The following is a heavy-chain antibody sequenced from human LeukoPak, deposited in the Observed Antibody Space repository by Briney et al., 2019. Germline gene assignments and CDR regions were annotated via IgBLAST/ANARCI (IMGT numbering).Heavy chain of an antibody. CDR2: ISYDGSNK. J-gene: IGHJ4*02. CDR1: GFTFSSYA. Sequence: PGGSLRLSCAASGFTFSSYAMHWVRQAPGKGLEWVAVISYDGSNKYYADSVKGRFTISRDNSKNTLYLQMNSLRAEDTAVYHCARDQRSYDYVMYYFDYWGQGTLVTVSS. CDR3: ARDQRSYDYVMYYFDY. D-gene: IGHD3-16*01. V-gene: IGHV3-30*04.